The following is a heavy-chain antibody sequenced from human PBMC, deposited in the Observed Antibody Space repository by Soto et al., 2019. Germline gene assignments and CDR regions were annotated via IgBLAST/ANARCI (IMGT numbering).Heavy chain of an antibody. CDR1: GFTFSSYS. CDR2: ISSSSSYI. Sequence: PGGSLRLSCAASGFTFSSYSMNWVRQAPGTGLEWVSSISSSSSYIYYADSVKGRFTISRDNAKNSLYLQMNSLRAEDTAVYYCARDHQSHDSSGYSGYWGQGTLVTVSS. J-gene: IGHJ4*02. D-gene: IGHD3-22*01. CDR3: ARDHQSHDSSGYSGY. V-gene: IGHV3-21*01.